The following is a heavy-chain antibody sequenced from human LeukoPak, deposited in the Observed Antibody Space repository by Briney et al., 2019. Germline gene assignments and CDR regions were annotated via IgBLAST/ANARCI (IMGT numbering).Heavy chain of an antibody. Sequence: GESLKISCKGSGYSFTSYWIGWVRQMPGKGLEWMGITYPGDSDTRYSPSFQGQVTISADKSISTAYLQWSSLKASDTAVYYCARSLDSSSWYAYDYWGQGTLVTVSS. CDR3: ARSLDSSSWYAYDY. CDR1: GYSFTSYW. CDR2: TYPGDSDT. D-gene: IGHD6-13*01. V-gene: IGHV5-51*01. J-gene: IGHJ4*02.